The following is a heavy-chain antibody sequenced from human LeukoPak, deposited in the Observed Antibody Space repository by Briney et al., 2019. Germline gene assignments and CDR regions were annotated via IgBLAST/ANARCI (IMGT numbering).Heavy chain of an antibody. CDR3: ASSSWYALDY. V-gene: IGHV3-48*03. J-gene: IGHJ4*02. Sequence: PGGSLRLSCAASGFTFSSYEMNWVRQAPGKGLEWISYISSSGSTMYYADSVKGRFIISRDNAKNSLYLQMNSLRAEDTAIYYCASSSWYALDYWGQGTLVTVSS. CDR2: ISSSGSTM. D-gene: IGHD6-13*01. CDR1: GFTFSSYE.